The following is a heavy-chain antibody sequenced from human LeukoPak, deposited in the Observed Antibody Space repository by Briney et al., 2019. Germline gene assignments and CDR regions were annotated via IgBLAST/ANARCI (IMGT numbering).Heavy chain of an antibody. CDR1: GFTFSSYA. V-gene: IGHV3-23*01. CDR3: ARGGDHINFDY. D-gene: IGHD4-17*01. Sequence: PGGSLRLSCAASGFTFSSYAMSWVRQAPGKGLEWVSTISNSGGTTYYADSVKGRFTISRDDSENTLYLQMNSLRAEDTAVYYCARGGDHINFDYWGQGTLVTVSS. J-gene: IGHJ4*02. CDR2: ISNSGGTT.